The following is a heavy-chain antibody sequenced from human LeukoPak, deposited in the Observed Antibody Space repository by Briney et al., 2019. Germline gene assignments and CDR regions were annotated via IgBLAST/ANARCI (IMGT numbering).Heavy chain of an antibody. V-gene: IGHV3-21*04. D-gene: IGHD3-22*01. J-gene: IGHJ5*02. CDR1: GFTFSSYE. Sequence: PGGSLRLSCAASGFTFSSYEMNWVRQAPGKGLEWVSSISSSSSYIYYADSVKGRFTITRDNAKNSLYLQMNSLRAEDTAVYYCAKCPSYYYDSSGYYYTWFDPWGQGTLVTVSS. CDR3: AKCPSYYYDSSGYYYTWFDP. CDR2: ISSSSSYI.